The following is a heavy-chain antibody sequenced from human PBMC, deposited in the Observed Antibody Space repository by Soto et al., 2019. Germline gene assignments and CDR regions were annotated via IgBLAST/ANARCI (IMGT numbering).Heavy chain of an antibody. CDR3: TGHGGGYCSSTSCYGISYYYYYMDV. V-gene: IGHV3-73*01. D-gene: IGHD2-2*01. CDR1: GFTFSGSA. Sequence: GGSLRLSCAASGFTFSGSAMHWVRQASGKGLEWVGRIRSKANSYATAYGASVKGRFTISRDDSKNTAYMKMNSLKTGDTAGYYCTGHGGGYCSSTSCYGISYYYYYMDVWGKGTTVTVSS. J-gene: IGHJ6*03. CDR2: IRSKANSYAT.